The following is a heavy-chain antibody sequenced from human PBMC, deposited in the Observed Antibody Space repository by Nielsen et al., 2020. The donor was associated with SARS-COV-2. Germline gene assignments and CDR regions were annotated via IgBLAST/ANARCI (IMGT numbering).Heavy chain of an antibody. CDR3: ARMYYYDSSPSG. D-gene: IGHD3-22*01. CDR2: IYPGDSDT. CDR1: GYRFTSYW. J-gene: IGHJ4*02. V-gene: IGHV5-51*01. Sequence: KVSCKGSGYRFTSYWIGWVRQMPGKGLEWMGIIYPGDSDTRYSPSFQGQVTISADKSISTAYLQWSSLKASDTAMYYCARMYYYDSSPSGWGQGTLVTVSS.